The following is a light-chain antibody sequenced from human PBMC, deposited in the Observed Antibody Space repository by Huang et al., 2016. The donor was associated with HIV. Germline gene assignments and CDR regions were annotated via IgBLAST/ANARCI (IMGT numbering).Light chain of an antibody. J-gene: IGKJ2*01. CDR1: QGISNN. CDR2: GAS. V-gene: IGKV3-15*01. Sequence: EMVMTQSPDTLSVSPGESVTLSCRASQGISNNLAWYQHKPGQDPRLLIHGASTRAAGIPARFSGRGSEIAFSLTINSLQSEDSAVYYCLQYINWPRTFGQGTKLEIK. CDR3: LQYINWPRT.